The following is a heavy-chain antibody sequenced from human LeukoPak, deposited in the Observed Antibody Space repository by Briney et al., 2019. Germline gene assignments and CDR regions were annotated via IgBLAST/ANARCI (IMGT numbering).Heavy chain of an antibody. Sequence: SETLSLTCTVSDGSISTGGYSWNWIRQHPGKGLEWIGYIYYSGSTYYNPSLKSRVTISVDTSKNQFSLKLSSVTAADTVVYYCARNSGSYGGYYYYGMDVWGQGTTVTVSS. D-gene: IGHD1-26*01. CDR1: DGSISTGGYS. CDR2: IYYSGST. V-gene: IGHV4-31*03. CDR3: ARNSGSYGGYYYYGMDV. J-gene: IGHJ6*02.